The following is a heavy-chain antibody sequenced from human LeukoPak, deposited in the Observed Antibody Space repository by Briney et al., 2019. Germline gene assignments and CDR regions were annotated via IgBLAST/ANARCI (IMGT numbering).Heavy chain of an antibody. V-gene: IGHV4-59*01. Sequence: SETLSLTCTVSGGSISRYYWSWIRQPPGKGLEWIGYIYYSGSTSYNPSLKSRVTISLDTSRTQFSLKLTSVTAADTAVYYCASKWYGDYGPIDYWGQGTLVTVSS. CDR1: GGSISRYY. D-gene: IGHD4-17*01. CDR3: ASKWYGDYGPIDY. CDR2: IYYSGST. J-gene: IGHJ4*02.